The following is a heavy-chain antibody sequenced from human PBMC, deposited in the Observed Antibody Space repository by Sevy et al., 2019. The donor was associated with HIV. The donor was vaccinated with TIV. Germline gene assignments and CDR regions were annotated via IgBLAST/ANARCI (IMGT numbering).Heavy chain of an antibody. J-gene: IGHJ4*02. CDR2: IKSKTDGGTT. D-gene: IGHD2-15*01. CDR3: TLEGLYCSGGSCYSEGFDS. V-gene: IGHV3-15*01. Sequence: GGSLRLSCAAFGFTFTNAWMSWVRQAPGKGLEWVGRIKSKTDGGTTDYAEPVKGRFTISRDDSKNTLYLHMNSLKTEDTAVYYCTLEGLYCSGGSCYSEGFDSWGQGTLVTVS. CDR1: GFTFTNAW.